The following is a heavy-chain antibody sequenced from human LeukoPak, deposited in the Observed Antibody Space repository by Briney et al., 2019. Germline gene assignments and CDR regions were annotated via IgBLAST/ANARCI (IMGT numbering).Heavy chain of an antibody. J-gene: IGHJ5*02. V-gene: IGHV4-59*08. D-gene: IGHD3-3*01. CDR1: GGSISSYY. Sequence: SETLSLTCTVSGGSISSYYWSWIRQPPGKGLEWIGYIYYSGSTDYNPSLKSRVTISVDTSKNQFSLKLTSVTAADTAVYYCARSTSTSFWWFDPWGQGTLVTVSS. CDR2: IYYSGST. CDR3: ARSTSTSFWWFDP.